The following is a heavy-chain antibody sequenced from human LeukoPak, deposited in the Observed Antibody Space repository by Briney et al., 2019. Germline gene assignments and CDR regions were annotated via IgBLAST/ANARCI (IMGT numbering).Heavy chain of an antibody. CDR3: ARATIAAADNYYYYGMDV. Sequence: SGTLSLTCAVSGGSISSSNWWSWVRQPPGKGLEWIGEIYHSGSTNYNPSLKSRVTISVDKSKNQFSLKLSSVTAADTAVYYCARATIAAADNYYYYGMDVWGQGTTVTVSS. CDR1: GGSISSSNW. J-gene: IGHJ6*02. D-gene: IGHD6-13*01. CDR2: IYHSGST. V-gene: IGHV4-4*02.